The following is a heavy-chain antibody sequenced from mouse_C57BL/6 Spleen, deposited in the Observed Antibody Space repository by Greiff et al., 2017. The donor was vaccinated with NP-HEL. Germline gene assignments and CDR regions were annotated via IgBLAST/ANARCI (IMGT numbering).Heavy chain of an antibody. CDR1: GYTFTDYN. CDR2: INPNNGGT. J-gene: IGHJ2*01. CDR3: ARRATGFDY. D-gene: IGHD3-3*01. V-gene: IGHV1-18*01. Sequence: DVQLQESGPELVKPGASVKIPCKASGYTFTDYNMDWVKQSHGKSLEWIGDINPNNGGTIYNQKFKGKATLTVDKSSSTAYMELRSLTSEDTAVCYGARRATGFDYWGQGTTLTVSA.